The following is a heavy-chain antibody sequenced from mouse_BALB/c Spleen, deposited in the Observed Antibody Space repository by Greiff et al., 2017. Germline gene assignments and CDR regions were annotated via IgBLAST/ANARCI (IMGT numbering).Heavy chain of an antibody. CDR3: ARDRYYAMDY. V-gene: IGHV5-17*02. CDR1: GFTFSSFG. J-gene: IGHJ4*01. D-gene: IGHD3-2*01. CDR2: ISSGSSTI. Sequence: EVQLQQSGGGLVQPGGSRKLSCAASGFTFSSFGMHWVRQAPEKGLEWVAYISSGSSTIYYADTVKGRFTISRDNPKNTLFLQMTSLRSEDTAMYYCARDRYYAMDYWGQGTSVTVSS.